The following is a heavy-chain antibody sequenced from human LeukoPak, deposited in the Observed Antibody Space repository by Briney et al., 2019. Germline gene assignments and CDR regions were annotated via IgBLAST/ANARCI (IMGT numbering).Heavy chain of an antibody. CDR2: INPNSSGT. J-gene: IGHJ3*02. D-gene: IGHD1-14*01. CDR1: GYTFTGYY. Sequence: GASVKVSCKASGYTFTGYYLHWVRQAPGQGLEWMGWINPNSSGTNYAQKFQGWVIMTRDTSISTAYMELSRLRSDDTAVYYCATSGTTESAFDIWGQGTLVTVSS. V-gene: IGHV1-2*04. CDR3: ATSGTTESAFDI.